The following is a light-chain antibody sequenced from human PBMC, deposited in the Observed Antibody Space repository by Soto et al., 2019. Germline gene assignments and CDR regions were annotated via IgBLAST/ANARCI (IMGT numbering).Light chain of an antibody. CDR2: GAS. V-gene: IGKV3-11*01. CDR3: QHRANWPPGAT. Sequence: EIVLTQSPATLSLSPGERGTLSCWASQSVSTNLAWYQQKPGQAPRLLIYGASNRVTGIPARFSGSGSGTDFTLTISSLESEDFATYYCQHRANWPPGATFGRGTKVEI. CDR1: QSVSTN. J-gene: IGKJ4*01.